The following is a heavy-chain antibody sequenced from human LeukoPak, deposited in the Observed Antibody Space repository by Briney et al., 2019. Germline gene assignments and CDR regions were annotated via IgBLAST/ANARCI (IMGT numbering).Heavy chain of an antibody. CDR3: ATSISWEEDYHTDAFYI. CDR2: IYSSGST. V-gene: IGHV4-4*07. CDR1: GGSISSYY. D-gene: IGHD1-26*01. J-gene: IGHJ3*02. Sequence: PSETLSLTCTVSGGSISSYYWSWIRQPAGKGLEWIGRIYSSGSTNYNPSLKRRVTMSVAPSNNHFSLKLSSVTAADTAVYYCATSISWEEDYHTDAFYIWGQGTMVTVSS.